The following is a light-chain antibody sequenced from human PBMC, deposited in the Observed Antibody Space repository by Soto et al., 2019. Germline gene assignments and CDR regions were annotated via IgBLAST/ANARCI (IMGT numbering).Light chain of an antibody. CDR2: GAT. Sequence: VLMQFPGTLSLSPGERATLSCRASQSFTSNYLAWYQQKPGQAPRLLIYGATSRATGVPDRFSGSGSGTDFTLTISRLEPEDSAVYYCQQYGSSPRTFGQGTKVETK. CDR3: QQYGSSPRT. CDR1: QSFTSNY. J-gene: IGKJ1*01. V-gene: IGKV3-20*01.